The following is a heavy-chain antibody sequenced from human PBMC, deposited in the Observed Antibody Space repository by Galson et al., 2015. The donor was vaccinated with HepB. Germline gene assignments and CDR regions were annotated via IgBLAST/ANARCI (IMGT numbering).Heavy chain of an antibody. V-gene: IGHV3-66*02. CDR1: GFTFNTYA. CDR3: AKDQGDGYRNYYYYYGMDV. J-gene: IGHJ6*02. CDR2: IYSDGST. Sequence: SLRLSCAASGFTFNTYAMSWVRQAPGRGLEWVSLIYSDGSTYYADSVKGRFTISRDNSKNTLYLQMNSLRPEDTAVYYCAKDQGDGYRNYYYYYGMDVWGQGTTVTVSS. D-gene: IGHD5-24*01.